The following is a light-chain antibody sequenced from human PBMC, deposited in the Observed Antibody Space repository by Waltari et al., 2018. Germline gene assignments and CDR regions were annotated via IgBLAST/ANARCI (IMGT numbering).Light chain of an antibody. J-gene: IGLJ3*02. CDR2: DVN. Sequence: QSALTQPASVSGSPGQSITISCTGASRDVGGYNYVSWYQQHPGKAPKLIIYDVNNRPSGLSNRFSGSKSGNRASLTISGLQAEDEADYYCCSFTSSSTWVFGGGTKLTVL. CDR1: SRDVGGYNY. V-gene: IGLV2-14*03. CDR3: CSFTSSSTWV.